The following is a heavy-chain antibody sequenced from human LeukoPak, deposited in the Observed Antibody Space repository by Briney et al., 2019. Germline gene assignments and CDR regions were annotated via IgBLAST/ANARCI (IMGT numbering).Heavy chain of an antibody. Sequence: GGSLRLSCAASGFTFSSYSMNWVRQAPGKGLEWVSSISSSSSYIYYADSVKGRFTISRDNSKNTLYLQMNSLRAEDTAVYYCARAHITYDSSGYYYVDWFDPWGQGTLVTVSS. CDR2: ISSSSSYI. CDR1: GFTFSSYS. CDR3: ARAHITYDSSGYYYVDWFDP. V-gene: IGHV3-21*01. J-gene: IGHJ5*02. D-gene: IGHD3-22*01.